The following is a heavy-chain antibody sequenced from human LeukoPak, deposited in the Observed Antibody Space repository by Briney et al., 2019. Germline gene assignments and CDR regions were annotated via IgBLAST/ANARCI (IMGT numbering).Heavy chain of an antibody. CDR3: AKDPRAFWSGYPLDYFDY. Sequence: GGSLRLSCAASGFTFDDYAMHWVRQAPGKGLEWVSGISWNSGSIGYADSVKGRFTISRDNAKNSLYLQMNSLRAEDMALYYCAKDPRAFWSGYPLDYFDYWGQGTLVTVSS. CDR1: GFTFDDYA. V-gene: IGHV3-9*03. D-gene: IGHD3-3*01. CDR2: ISWNSGSI. J-gene: IGHJ4*02.